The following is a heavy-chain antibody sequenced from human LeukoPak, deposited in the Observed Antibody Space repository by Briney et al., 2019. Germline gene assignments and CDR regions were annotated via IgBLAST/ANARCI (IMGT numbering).Heavy chain of an antibody. V-gene: IGHV3-48*03. CDR2: ISSSGRTI. CDR3: ARGVAAAGTHLGPWFDP. CDR1: GFTFSSYE. J-gene: IGHJ5*02. D-gene: IGHD6-13*01. Sequence: PGGSLRLSCAASGFTFSSYEMNWVRQAPGKGLEWVSYISSSGRTIYYADSVKGRFTISRDNAKNSLYLQMNSLRAEDTAVYYCARGVAAAGTHLGPWFDPWGQGTLVTVSS.